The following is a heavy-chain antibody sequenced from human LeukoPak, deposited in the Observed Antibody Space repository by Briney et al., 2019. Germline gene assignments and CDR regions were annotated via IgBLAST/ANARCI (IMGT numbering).Heavy chain of an antibody. V-gene: IGHV1-2*02. CDR1: GYTFTGYY. CDR3: ARERGRALQSARDGYNGY. J-gene: IGHJ4*02. Sequence: ASVKVSCKGSGYTFTGYYMHWVQQAPGQGREWVGCIYPNSGGTKYAQKFQGRVTMNRDTSIRAAYMELSSLRSDDPAVYYCARERGRALQSARDGYNGYWGQGTQVTDSS. D-gene: IGHD5-24*01. CDR2: IYPNSGGT.